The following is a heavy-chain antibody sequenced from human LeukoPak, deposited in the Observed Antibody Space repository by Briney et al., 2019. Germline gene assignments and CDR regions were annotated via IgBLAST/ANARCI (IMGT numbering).Heavy chain of an antibody. J-gene: IGHJ4*02. V-gene: IGHV4-39*01. CDR2: IYYSGST. Sequence: PSETLSLTCTVSGGSISSSSYYWGWIRQPPGKGLEWIGSIYYSGSTYYNPSLKSRVTISVDTSKNHFYLKLSSVTAADTAVYYCARLIVGATSDFDYWGQGTLVTVSS. D-gene: IGHD1-26*01. CDR1: GGSISSSSYY. CDR3: ARLIVGATSDFDY.